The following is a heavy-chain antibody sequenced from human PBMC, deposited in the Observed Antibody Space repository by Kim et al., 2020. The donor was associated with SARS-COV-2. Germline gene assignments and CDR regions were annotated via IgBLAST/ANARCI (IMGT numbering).Heavy chain of an antibody. CDR2: IYYSGST. CDR3: ARDALQYYDYVWGSYRHPNANWFDP. CDR1: GGSISSGGYY. V-gene: IGHV4-31*03. D-gene: IGHD3-16*02. Sequence: SETLSLTCTVSGGSISSGGYYWSWIRQHPGKGLEWIGYIYYSGSTYYNPSLKSRVTISVDTSKNQFSLKLSSVTAADTAVYYCARDALQYYDYVWGSYRHPNANWFDPWGQGTLVTVSS. J-gene: IGHJ5*02.